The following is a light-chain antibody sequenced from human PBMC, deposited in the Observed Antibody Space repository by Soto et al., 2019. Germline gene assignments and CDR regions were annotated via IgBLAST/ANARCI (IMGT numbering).Light chain of an antibody. J-gene: IGKJ1*01. CDR2: GAS. CDR3: QKHGGSAPWT. V-gene: IGKV3-20*01. Sequence: EIVLTQPPGPLSVSPGDRVTLSCRASQTVNNNYLAWYQQKPGQAPRLLIYGASTPATGTPARFSGSGSGTHFTLTVSRLEPEDFAVYYCQKHGGSAPWTFAPGTRVAIK. CDR1: QTVNNNY.